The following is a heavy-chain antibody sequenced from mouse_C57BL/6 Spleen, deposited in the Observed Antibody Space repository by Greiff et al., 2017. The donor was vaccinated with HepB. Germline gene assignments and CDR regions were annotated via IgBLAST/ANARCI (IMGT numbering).Heavy chain of an antibody. CDR2: IYPGSGNT. Sequence: VQLQQSGAELVRPGASVKLSCKASGYTFTDYYINWVKQRPGQGLEWIARIYPGSGNTYYNEKFKGKATLTAEKSSSTAYMQLSSLTSEDSAVYFCARSDYSNYGDYWGQGTTLTVSS. CDR1: GYTFTDYY. CDR3: ARSDYSNYGDY. J-gene: IGHJ2*01. D-gene: IGHD2-5*01. V-gene: IGHV1-76*01.